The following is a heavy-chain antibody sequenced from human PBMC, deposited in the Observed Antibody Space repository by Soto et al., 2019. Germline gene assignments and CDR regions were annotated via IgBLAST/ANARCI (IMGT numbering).Heavy chain of an antibody. CDR2: ISGSGGST. D-gene: IGHD6-19*01. CDR3: AKDLTARWTEIAVAGTSDAFDI. J-gene: IGHJ3*02. CDR1: GFTFSSYA. V-gene: IGHV3-23*01. Sequence: EVQLLESGGGLVQPGGSLRLSCAASGFTFSSYAMSWVRQAPGKGLEWVSAISGSGGSTYYADSVKGRFTISRDNSKNTLYLQMNSRRAEDTAVYYCAKDLTARWTEIAVAGTSDAFDIWGQGTMVTVSS.